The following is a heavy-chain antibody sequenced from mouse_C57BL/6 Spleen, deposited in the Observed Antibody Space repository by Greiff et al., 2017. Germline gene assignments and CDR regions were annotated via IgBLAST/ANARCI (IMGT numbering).Heavy chain of an antibody. CDR1: GFTFSSYA. D-gene: IGHD1-1*01. V-gene: IGHV5-4*01. Sequence: VQLKESGGGLVKPGGSLKLSCAASGFTFSSYAMSWVRQTPEKRLEWVATISDGGSYTYYPDNVKGRFTISRDNAKNNLYLQMSHLKSEDTAMYYCARGVYYGSSHWYFDVWGTGTTVTVSS. CDR2: ISDGGSYT. J-gene: IGHJ1*03. CDR3: ARGVYYGSSHWYFDV.